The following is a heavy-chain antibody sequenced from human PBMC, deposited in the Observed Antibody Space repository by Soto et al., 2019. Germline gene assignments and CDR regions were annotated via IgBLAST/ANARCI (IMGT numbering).Heavy chain of an antibody. J-gene: IGHJ4*02. CDR3: ARDKSDGLDY. CDR1: GFTFSHHG. CDR2: RWNDGSQK. Sequence: QVQKVESGGGVVQPGRSLRLSCAASGFTFSHHGMHWVRQAPGKGLEWVGVRWNDGSQKFYGEAVKGRFTICIDDSKSTVYLQMASLSLEDTAVYYCARDKSDGLDYWGQGTAVTVSS. V-gene: IGHV3-33*01.